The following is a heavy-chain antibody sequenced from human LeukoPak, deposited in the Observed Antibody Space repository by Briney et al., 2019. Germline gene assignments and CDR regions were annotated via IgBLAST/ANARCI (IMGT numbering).Heavy chain of an antibody. V-gene: IGHV1-8*01. D-gene: IGHD6-19*01. Sequence: ASVKVPCKASGYTFTNNDINWVRQTTGQGIEWMGWVSPDSGDTGYAPNFRGRVTMTTDTSINTAYMELTSLTSEDTAIYYCTRGRAAGDWGQGTLVTVSS. CDR2: VSPDSGDT. CDR1: GYTFTNND. CDR3: TRGRAAGD. J-gene: IGHJ4*02.